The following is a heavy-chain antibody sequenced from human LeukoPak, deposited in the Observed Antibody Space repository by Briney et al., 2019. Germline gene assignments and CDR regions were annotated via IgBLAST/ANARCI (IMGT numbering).Heavy chain of an antibody. Sequence: GESLKISCKCSGYSFTSYWIAWVRQLPGKGLEWMGSIYPGDSDTRYSPSFQGQVTISADKSINTAYLQWGSLKASDTAMYYCARRDYYDIGPFDPWGQGTLVTVSS. V-gene: IGHV5-51*01. CDR3: ARRDYYDIGPFDP. CDR1: GYSFTSYW. J-gene: IGHJ5*02. CDR2: IYPGDSDT. D-gene: IGHD3-22*01.